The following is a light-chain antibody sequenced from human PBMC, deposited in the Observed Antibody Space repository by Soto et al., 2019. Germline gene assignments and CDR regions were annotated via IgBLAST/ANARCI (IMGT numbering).Light chain of an antibody. V-gene: IGKV1-8*01. CDR1: QGISSY. CDR3: QQYYSYPRT. CDR2: AAS. J-gene: IGKJ1*01. Sequence: AIRMTQSPSSFSASTGDRVTITCRASQGISSYLAGYQQKPGKAPKLLIYAASTLQSGVPSRFSGSGSGTDFTLTISSLQSEDFATYYCQQYYSYPRTFGQGTKVEIK.